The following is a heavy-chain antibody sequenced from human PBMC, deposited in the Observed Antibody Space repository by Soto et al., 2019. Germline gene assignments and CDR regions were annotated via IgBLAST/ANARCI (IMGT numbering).Heavy chain of an antibody. CDR3: AKGPPRDYYGSGSYPPPNFDY. D-gene: IGHD3-10*01. CDR2: ISGSGGST. J-gene: IGHJ4*02. CDR1: GFTFSSYA. Sequence: GGSLRLSCAASGFTFSSYAMSWVRQAPGKGLEWVSAISGSGGSTYYADSGKGRFTISRDNSKNTLYLQMNSLRAEDTAVYYCAKGPPRDYYGSGSYPPPNFDYWGQGTLVTVSS. V-gene: IGHV3-23*01.